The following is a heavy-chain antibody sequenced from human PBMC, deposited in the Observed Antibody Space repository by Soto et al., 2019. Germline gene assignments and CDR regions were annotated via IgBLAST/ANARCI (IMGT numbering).Heavy chain of an antibody. D-gene: IGHD3-16*01. Sequence: SETLSLTCTVSGGSISSSSYYWGWLRQPPGKGLEWFGSINYSGSTYYNSVLKSRATISVDSSKNQFFQKLSSRTAAAAAEYFGARRTPRITHRTPFDFWGQRTLVTVSS. J-gene: IGHJ4*02. CDR1: GGSISSSSYY. CDR2: INYSGST. CDR3: ARRTPRITHRTPFDF. V-gene: IGHV4-39*01.